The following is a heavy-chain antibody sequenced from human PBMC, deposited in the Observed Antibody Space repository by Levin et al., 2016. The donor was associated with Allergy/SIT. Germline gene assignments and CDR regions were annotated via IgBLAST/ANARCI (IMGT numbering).Heavy chain of an antibody. V-gene: IGHV3-23*01. CDR2: ISGSGGST. Sequence: ETLSLTCAASGFTFSSYAMSWVRQAPGKGLEWVSAISGSGGSTYYADSVKGRFTISRDNSKNTLYLQMNSLRAEDTAVYYCANRGSYGDAPFDYWGQGTLVTVSS. J-gene: IGHJ4*02. D-gene: IGHD4-17*01. CDR3: ANRGSYGDAPFDY. CDR1: GFTFSSYA.